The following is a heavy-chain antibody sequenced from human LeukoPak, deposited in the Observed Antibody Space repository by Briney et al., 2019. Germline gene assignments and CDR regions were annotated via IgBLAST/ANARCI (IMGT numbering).Heavy chain of an antibody. D-gene: IGHD5/OR15-5a*01. Sequence: GGSLRLSCAASGFPLSVSGMHWVRQASGKGLEWVGRIRSKADNYATSYAASVKGRFTISRDDSKNTAYLQMSSLKTEDTAVYYCTGRDSVTCPTKIDYWGQGTLVTVSS. J-gene: IGHJ4*02. CDR3: TGRDSVTCPTKIDY. CDR1: GFPLSVSG. CDR2: IRSKADNYAT. V-gene: IGHV3-73*01.